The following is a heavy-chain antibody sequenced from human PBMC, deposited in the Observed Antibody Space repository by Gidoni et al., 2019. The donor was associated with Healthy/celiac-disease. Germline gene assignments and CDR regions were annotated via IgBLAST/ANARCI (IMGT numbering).Heavy chain of an antibody. Sequence: EVQLVVSGGGLVKPGGSLSLSCPASGFTFSRYSMNWVRQAPGKGLGWVSSISSSSSYIYYADSVKGRFTISRDNAKNSLYLQMNSLRAEDTAVYYGATLSWAPLDYWGQGTLVTVSS. CDR3: ATLSWAPLDY. CDR1: GFTFSRYS. CDR2: ISSSSSYI. D-gene: IGHD3-16*01. J-gene: IGHJ4*02. V-gene: IGHV3-21*01.